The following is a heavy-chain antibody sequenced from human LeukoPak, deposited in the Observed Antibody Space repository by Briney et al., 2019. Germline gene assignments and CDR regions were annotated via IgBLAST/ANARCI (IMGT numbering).Heavy chain of an antibody. CDR2: ISSGQST. CDR1: GFTFSSYA. D-gene: IGHD3-22*01. CDR3: ASHAHDYDSSGYFDS. Sequence: GGSLRLSCAASGFTFSSYAMTWVRQAPGKGLEWVSGISSGQSTYYADSVKGRFSVSRDNSKHTVYLQMNSLRAEDTAVYFCASHAHDYDSSGYFDSWGQGALVTVSS. V-gene: IGHV3-23*01. J-gene: IGHJ4*02.